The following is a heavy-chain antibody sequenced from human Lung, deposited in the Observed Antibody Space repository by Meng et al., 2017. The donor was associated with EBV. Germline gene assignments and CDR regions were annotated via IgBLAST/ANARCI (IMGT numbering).Heavy chain of an antibody. CDR2: IHSSGST. V-gene: IGHV4-31*03. D-gene: IGHD3-10*01. J-gene: IGHJ5*02. CDR1: GGSISSGGYY. Sequence: VQLPSSVPGLVKPSQTRSLTCTVSGGSISSGGYYWSWIRQHPGKGLEWIGYIHSSGSTYYNPSLRSRLTISVDTSKNQFSLKLSSVTAADTAVYYCARASYGSGSPLGESWFDPWGQGTLVTVSS. CDR3: ARASYGSGSPLGESWFDP.